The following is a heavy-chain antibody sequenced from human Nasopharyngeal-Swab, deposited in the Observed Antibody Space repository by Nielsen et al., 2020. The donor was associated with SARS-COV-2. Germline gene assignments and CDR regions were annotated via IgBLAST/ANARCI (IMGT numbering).Heavy chain of an antibody. Sequence: GGSLRLSCAASGFTFSSYGMHWVRQAPGKGLEWVAVIWYDGSNKHYADSVKGRFTISRDNSKNTVSLQMNSLRAEDTAVYYCAKDLRGPYFFWGQGTLVTVSS. D-gene: IGHD2/OR15-2a*01. CDR1: GFTFSSYG. CDR3: AKDLRGPYFF. CDR2: IWYDGSNK. J-gene: IGHJ4*02. V-gene: IGHV3-33*06.